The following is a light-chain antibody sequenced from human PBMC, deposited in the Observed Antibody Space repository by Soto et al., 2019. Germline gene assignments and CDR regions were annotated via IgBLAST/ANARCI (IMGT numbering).Light chain of an antibody. J-gene: IGLJ2*01. CDR2: EVS. CDR3: SSYTTSTSFIL. Sequence: QSVLTQPASVSGSPGQSITISCTGTSSDIGNYDFVSWYQQVPGTAPKAMIYEVSSRPSGVSNRFSGSKSGNTASLTISGLQAEDEAYYYCSSYTTSTSFILFGGGTKVTLL. V-gene: IGLV2-14*01. CDR1: SSDIGNYDF.